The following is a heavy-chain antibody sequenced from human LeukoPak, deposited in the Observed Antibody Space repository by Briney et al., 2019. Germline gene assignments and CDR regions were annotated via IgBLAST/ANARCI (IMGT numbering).Heavy chain of an antibody. D-gene: IGHD4-17*01. J-gene: IGHJ3*02. CDR2: ISASGDTT. V-gene: IGHV3-23*01. CDR3: AKDRGLRPRGPFDI. CDR1: GFTFSSHV. Sequence: GGSLRLSCAASGFTFSSHVMSWVRQAPGKGLEWVSDISASGDTTYYADSVKGRFTISRDNSKNTLDLQMSSLRVEDTAVYYCAKDRGLRPRGPFDIWGQGTMVTVSS.